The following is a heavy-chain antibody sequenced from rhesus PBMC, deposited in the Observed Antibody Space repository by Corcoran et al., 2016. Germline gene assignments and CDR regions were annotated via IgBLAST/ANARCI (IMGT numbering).Heavy chain of an antibody. J-gene: IGHJ1*01. Sequence: EVQLVETGGGLVQPGGSLRPSCAASGFTFSSQAMPGVRQAPGKGLEWISAINSGGGSTYYADSLKGRFTISRDNSKNTLSLQMNSLKTEDTAVYYCTTRYSGSWRLYFEFWGQGALVTVSS. D-gene: IGHD6-25*01. V-gene: IGHV3S42*01. CDR3: TTRYSGSWRLYFEF. CDR2: INSGGGST. CDR1: GFTFSSQA.